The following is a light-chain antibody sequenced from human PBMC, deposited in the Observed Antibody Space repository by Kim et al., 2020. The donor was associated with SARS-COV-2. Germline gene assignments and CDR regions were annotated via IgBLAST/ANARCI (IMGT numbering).Light chain of an antibody. J-gene: IGLJ2*01. V-gene: IGLV1-40*01. CDR2: GNS. CDR1: RPNVGAGYD. Sequence: RVTISCTGSRPNVGAGYDVHWYQRLPGTAPKHLIYGNSNRPSGVPDRFSGSKSGTSASLAITGLQAEDEADYYCQSYDSSLSAVVFGGGTQLTVL. CDR3: QSYDSSLSAVV.